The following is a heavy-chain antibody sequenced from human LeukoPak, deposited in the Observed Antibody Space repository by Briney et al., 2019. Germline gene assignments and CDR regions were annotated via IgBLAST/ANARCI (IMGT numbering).Heavy chain of an antibody. CDR2: VYYSGST. CDR1: GGSLSGYY. Sequence: SETLSLTCTVSGGSLSGYYWSWIRQPPGKGLEWIGSVYYSGSTSYNPSLKSRVTIFVETSKNQFSLKLSSVTAADTAVYYCASYQLLWAGFDYWGQGTLVTVSS. CDR3: ASYQLLWAGFDY. J-gene: IGHJ4*02. D-gene: IGHD2-2*01. V-gene: IGHV4-39*01.